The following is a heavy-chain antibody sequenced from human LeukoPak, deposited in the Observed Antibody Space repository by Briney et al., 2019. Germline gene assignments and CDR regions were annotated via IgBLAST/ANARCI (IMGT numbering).Heavy chain of an antibody. J-gene: IGHJ3*02. CDR3: ARHPDPLGSGTQTDAFDI. CDR2: IYYSGST. CDR1: GGSISSYY. V-gene: IGHV4-59*08. Sequence: SETLSLSCTVSGGSISSYYWSWIRQPPGKGLEWIGYIYYSGSTNYNPSLKSRVTISVDTSKNQFSLKLSSVTAADTAVYYCARHPDPLGSGTQTDAFDIWGQGTMVTVSS. D-gene: IGHD3-10*02.